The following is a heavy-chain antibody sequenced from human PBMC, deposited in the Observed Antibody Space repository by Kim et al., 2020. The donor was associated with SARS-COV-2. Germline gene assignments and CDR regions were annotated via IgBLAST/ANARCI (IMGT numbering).Heavy chain of an antibody. V-gene: IGHV1-18*04. Sequence: ASVKVSCKASGYTFTSYGISWVRQAPGQGLEWMGWISAYNGNTNYAQKLQGRVTMTTDTSTSTAYMELRSLRSDDTAVYYCAREACSSTSCYAGWFDPWGQGTLVTVSS. J-gene: IGHJ5*02. CDR3: AREACSSTSCYAGWFDP. D-gene: IGHD2-2*01. CDR2: ISAYNGNT. CDR1: GYTFTSYG.